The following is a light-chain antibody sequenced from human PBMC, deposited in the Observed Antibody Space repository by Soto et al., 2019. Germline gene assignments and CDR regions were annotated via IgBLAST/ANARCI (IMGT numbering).Light chain of an antibody. CDR1: QSVSSSY. J-gene: IGKJ4*01. CDR3: QQYGSSPT. V-gene: IGKV3-20*01. CDR2: GAS. Sequence: EIVLTQSPGTLSLSPGERATLSCRASQSVSSSYLAWYQQKPGQAPRLLIYGASSRATAIPDRFSGSGSGTDFTLTISRLEPEDFAVYYCQQYGSSPTFGGGTKVDIK.